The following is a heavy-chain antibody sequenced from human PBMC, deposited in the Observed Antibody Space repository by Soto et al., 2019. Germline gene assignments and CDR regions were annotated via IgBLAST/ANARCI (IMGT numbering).Heavy chain of an antibody. CDR3: AKTRYNWNDPYYFDY. Sequence: PGGSLRLSCAASGFTFSSYGMHWVRQAPGKGLEWVAVISYDGSNKYYADSVKGRFTISRDNSKNTLYLQMNSLRAEDTAVYYCAKTRYNWNDPYYFDYWGQGTLVTVSS. J-gene: IGHJ4*02. CDR2: ISYDGSNK. CDR1: GFTFSSYG. V-gene: IGHV3-30*18. D-gene: IGHD1-1*01.